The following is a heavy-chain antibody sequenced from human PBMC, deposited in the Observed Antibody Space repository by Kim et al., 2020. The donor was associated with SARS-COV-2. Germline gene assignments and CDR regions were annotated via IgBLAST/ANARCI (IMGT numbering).Heavy chain of an antibody. J-gene: IGHJ6*02. V-gene: IGHV4-34*01. CDR3: ARGKENYYYGMDV. Sequence: YNTSLKSRVTISVDTSKNQFSLKLSSVTAADTAVYYCARGKENYYYGMDVWGQGTTVTVSS.